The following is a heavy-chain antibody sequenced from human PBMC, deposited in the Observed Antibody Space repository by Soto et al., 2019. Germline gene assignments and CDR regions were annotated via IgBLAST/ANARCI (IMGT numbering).Heavy chain of an antibody. V-gene: IGHV4-34*01. Sequence: PSETLSLTCAVYGGSFSGYYWSWIRQPPGKGLEWIGEINHSGSTNYNPSLKSRVTISLDTSKNQFSLKLSSMTAADTAVYYCARVYDSSGDDYWGQGTLVTVSS. CDR2: INHSGST. D-gene: IGHD3-22*01. J-gene: IGHJ4*02. CDR1: GGSFSGYY. CDR3: ARVYDSSGDDY.